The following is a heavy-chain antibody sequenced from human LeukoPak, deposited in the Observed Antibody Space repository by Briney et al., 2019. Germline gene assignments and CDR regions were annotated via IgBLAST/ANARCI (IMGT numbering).Heavy chain of an antibody. CDR2: ISSSSSYI. J-gene: IGHJ4*02. CDR1: GFTFSSYS. Sequence: GGSLRLSCAASGFTFSSYSMNWVRQAPGKGLEWVPSISSSSSYIYYADSVEGRFTISRDNAKNSLYLQMNSLRAEDTAVYYCARTRGIAAAGTSGIDWGQGTLVTVSS. CDR3: ARTRGIAAAGTSGID. V-gene: IGHV3-21*01. D-gene: IGHD6-13*01.